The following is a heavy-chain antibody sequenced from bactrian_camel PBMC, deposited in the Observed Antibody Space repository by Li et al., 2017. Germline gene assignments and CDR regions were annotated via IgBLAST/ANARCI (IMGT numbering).Heavy chain of an antibody. J-gene: IGHJ4*01. CDR3: AADRVGGYCFLDAADYHR. Sequence: VESGGGSVQAGGSLRLSCTASGFAYSYSRYCMGWFRQTPGNEREEVAAVDSTEDTNYAHSVKGRFTISRDNSRNTLDLEMSNLKPEDTAMYYCAADRVGGYCFLDAADYHRWGQGTQVTVS. CDR2: VDSTEDT. V-gene: IGHV3S57*01. CDR1: GFAYSYSRYC. D-gene: IGHD5*01.